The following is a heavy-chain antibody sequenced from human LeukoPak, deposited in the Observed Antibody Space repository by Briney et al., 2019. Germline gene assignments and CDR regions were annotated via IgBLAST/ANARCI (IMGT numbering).Heavy chain of an antibody. CDR2: ISGSGGST. D-gene: IGHD1-1*01. V-gene: IGHV3-23*01. Sequence: GSLRLSCAASGFTFSSYAMSWVRQAPGKGLEWVSTISGSGGSTYYADSVKGRFTISRDNSENTLYLQMNSLRAEDTAVYYCARRTGTTLYYYYYGMDVWGQGTTVTVSS. CDR3: ARRTGTTLYYYYYGMDV. J-gene: IGHJ6*02. CDR1: GFTFSSYA.